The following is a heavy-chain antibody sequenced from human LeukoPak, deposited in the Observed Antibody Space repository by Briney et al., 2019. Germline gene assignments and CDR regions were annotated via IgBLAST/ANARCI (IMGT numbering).Heavy chain of an antibody. D-gene: IGHD3-22*01. J-gene: IGHJ4*02. CDR1: GGSISSSSYY. CDR3: ASLPDSSGFDY. V-gene: IGHV4-39*01. CDR2: IYYSGST. Sequence: PSENLSLTCTVSGGSISSSSYYWGWIRQPPGKGLEWIGSIYYSGSTYYNPSLKSRVTISVDTSKNQFSLKLSSVTAADTAVYYCASLPDSSGFDYWGQGTLVTVSS.